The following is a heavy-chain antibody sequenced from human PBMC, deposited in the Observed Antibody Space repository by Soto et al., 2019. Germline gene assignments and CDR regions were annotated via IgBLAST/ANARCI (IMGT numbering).Heavy chain of an antibody. CDR1: GFTFSDYY. J-gene: IGHJ4*02. V-gene: IGHV3-11*06. CDR2: ISSSSSYT. D-gene: IGHD1-26*01. Sequence: PGGSLRLSCAASGFTFSDYYMSWIRQAPGKGLEWVSYISSSSSYTNYADSVKGRFTISRDNAKNSLYLQMNSLRAEDTAVYYCARDRSGSSIDYWGQGTLVTVSS. CDR3: ARDRSGSSIDY.